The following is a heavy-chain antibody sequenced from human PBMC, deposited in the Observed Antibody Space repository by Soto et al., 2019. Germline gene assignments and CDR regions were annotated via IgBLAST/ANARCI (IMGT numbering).Heavy chain of an antibody. V-gene: IGHV3-30*18. CDR3: AKDWSTHFDY. Sequence: QVQLVESGGGVVQPGRSLRLSCAASGFTFSSYGMHWVRQAPGKGLEWVVVISYDGSNKYYADSVKGRFTISRDNSKNTLYLQMNSLRAEDTAVYYCAKDWSTHFDYWGQGTLVTVSS. J-gene: IGHJ4*02. D-gene: IGHD3-3*01. CDR2: ISYDGSNK. CDR1: GFTFSSYG.